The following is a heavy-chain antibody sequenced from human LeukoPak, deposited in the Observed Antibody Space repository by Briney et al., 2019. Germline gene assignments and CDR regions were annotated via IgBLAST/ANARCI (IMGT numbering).Heavy chain of an antibody. D-gene: IGHD5-12*01. CDR1: GYTFTSYG. CDR2: ISAYNGNT. Sequence: ASVKVSCKASGYTFTSYGIGWVRQAPGQGLEWMGWISAYNGNTNYAQKLQGRVTMTTDTSTSTAYMELRSLRSDDTAVYYCARDRLVVATIGLSAFDIWGQGTMVTVSS. V-gene: IGHV1-18*01. CDR3: ARDRLVVATIGLSAFDI. J-gene: IGHJ3*02.